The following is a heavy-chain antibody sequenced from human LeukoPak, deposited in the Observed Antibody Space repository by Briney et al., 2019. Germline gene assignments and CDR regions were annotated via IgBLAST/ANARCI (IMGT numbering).Heavy chain of an antibody. CDR2: IYYSGST. D-gene: IGHD3-22*01. J-gene: IGHJ6*03. CDR3: ARVRDSSGYDYYYYMDV. CDR1: GGSISSYY. Sequence: SETLSLTCTVSGGSISSYYWSWIRQPPGQGLEWIGYIYYSGSTNYNPSLKSRVTISVDTSKNQFSLKLSSVTAADTAVYYCARVRDSSGYDYYYYMDVWGKETTVTVSS. V-gene: IGHV4-59*01.